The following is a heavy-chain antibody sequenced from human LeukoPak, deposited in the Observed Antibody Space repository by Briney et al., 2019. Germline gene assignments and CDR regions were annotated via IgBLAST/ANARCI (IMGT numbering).Heavy chain of an antibody. CDR1: GFTFSTYA. CDR3: ARGRGPSDY. CDR2: ISNDGSNK. J-gene: IGHJ4*02. D-gene: IGHD3-10*01. Sequence: PGGSLRLSCAASGFTFSTYAMHWVRQAPGKGLEWVAVISNDGSNKYYADSVKGRFTISRDNSKNTLYLQMNSLRAEDTAVYYCARGRGPSDYWGQGTLVTVSS. V-gene: IGHV3-30-3*01.